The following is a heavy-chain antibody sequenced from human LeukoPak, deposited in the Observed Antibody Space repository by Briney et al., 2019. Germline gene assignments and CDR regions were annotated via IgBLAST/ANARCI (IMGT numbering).Heavy chain of an antibody. Sequence: GGSLRLSCAASGFTFSDYYMSWIRQAPGKGLEWVSYISSSGSTMYYADSVKGRFTISRDNAKNSLYLRMNSLRAEDTAVYYCARVGQWLAQYYFDYWGQGTLVTVSS. J-gene: IGHJ4*02. V-gene: IGHV3-11*01. D-gene: IGHD6-19*01. CDR1: GFTFSDYY. CDR2: ISSSGSTM. CDR3: ARVGQWLAQYYFDY.